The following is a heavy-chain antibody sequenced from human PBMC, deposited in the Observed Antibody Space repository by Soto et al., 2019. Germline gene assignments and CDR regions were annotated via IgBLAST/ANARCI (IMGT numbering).Heavy chain of an antibody. CDR1: GITFSSYA. V-gene: IGHV3-23*01. Sequence: EAQLLESGGGLVQPGGSLRLSCAASGITFSSYAMNWVRQAPGKGLEWVSVISNRGDTTYYADSVKGRFTISRDNSKNTLYLQRNSLRAEDTAMYYCAKDKEVATIGGAFDYWGQGTLLTVSS. CDR2: ISNRGDTT. J-gene: IGHJ4*02. D-gene: IGHD5-12*01. CDR3: AKDKEVATIGGAFDY.